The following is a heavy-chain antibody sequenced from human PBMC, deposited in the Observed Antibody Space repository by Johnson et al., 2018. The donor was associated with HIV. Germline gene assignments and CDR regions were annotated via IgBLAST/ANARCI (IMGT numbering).Heavy chain of an antibody. CDR3: AKDKDAFDI. CDR2: IYSGGRT. V-gene: IGHV3-66*03. J-gene: IGHJ3*02. Sequence: VQLVESGGGLMQPGGSLRLSCVASGFTVSNNFMSWVRQAPGKGLEWVSVIYSGGRTYYTDSVKGRFTISRDNSKNTLYLQMNSLRAEDTAVYYCAKDKDAFDIWGQGTVVTVSS. CDR1: GFTVSNNF.